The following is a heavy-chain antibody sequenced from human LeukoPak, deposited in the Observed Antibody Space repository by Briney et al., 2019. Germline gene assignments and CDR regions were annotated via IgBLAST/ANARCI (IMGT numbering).Heavy chain of an antibody. CDR2: ISGSGGST. CDR1: GFTVSNNY. D-gene: IGHD3-22*01. V-gene: IGHV3-23*01. CDR3: AKLLYYYDSSQPY. J-gene: IGHJ4*02. Sequence: GGSLRLSCAASGFTVSNNYMSWVRQAPGKGLEWVSAISGSGGSTYYADSVKGRFTISRDNSKNTLYLQMNSLRAEDTAVYHCAKLLYYYDSSQPYWGQGTLVTVSS.